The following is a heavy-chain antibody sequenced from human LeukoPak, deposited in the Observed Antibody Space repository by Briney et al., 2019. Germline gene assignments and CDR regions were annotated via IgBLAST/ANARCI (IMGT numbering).Heavy chain of an antibody. Sequence: GESLKISCAASGFTFSSYGFHWVRQAPGKGLEWVAVIWYDGSNKYYADSVKGRFTISRDNSKNTLYLQMNSLRAEDTAVYYCAKDGSGGGWKWLDPWGQGTLVTLSS. V-gene: IGHV3-33*06. D-gene: IGHD2-15*01. CDR2: IWYDGSNK. J-gene: IGHJ5*02. CDR3: AKDGSGGGWKWLDP. CDR1: GFTFSSYG.